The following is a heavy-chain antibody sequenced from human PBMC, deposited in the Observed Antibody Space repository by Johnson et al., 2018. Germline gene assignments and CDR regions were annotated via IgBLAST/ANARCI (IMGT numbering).Heavy chain of an antibody. D-gene: IGHD3-10*01. CDR1: GFTFSSYA. J-gene: IGHJ6*02. CDR3: AKCQGGGRGPGDYYYGMDV. CDR2: ISGSGGST. Sequence: VQLVESGGGLVQPGGSLRLSCAASGFTFSSYAMSWVRQAPGKGLEWVSAISGSGGSTYYADSVKGRFTISRDNSKNTLYLQMNSLRAGDTAVDYCAKCQGGGRGPGDYYYGMDVWGQGTTVTVSS. V-gene: IGHV3-23*04.